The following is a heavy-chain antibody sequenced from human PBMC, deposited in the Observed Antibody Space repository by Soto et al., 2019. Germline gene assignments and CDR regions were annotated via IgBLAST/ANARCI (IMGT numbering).Heavy chain of an antibody. CDR1: GYTFTSYG. CDR2: ISAYNGNT. D-gene: IGHD5-12*01. J-gene: IGHJ4*02. CDR3: AIVRYSGYDWGRSVVDY. Sequence: QVQLVQSGAEVKKPGASVKVSCKASGYTFTSYGISWVRQAPGQGLEWMGWISAYNGNTNYAQKLQGRVTMTTDTSTSTAYMELRSLRSDDTAVYYCAIVRYSGYDWGRSVVDYWGQGTLVTVSS. V-gene: IGHV1-18*01.